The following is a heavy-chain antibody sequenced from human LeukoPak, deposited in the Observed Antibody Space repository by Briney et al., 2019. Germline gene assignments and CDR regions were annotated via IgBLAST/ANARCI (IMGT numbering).Heavy chain of an antibody. CDR3: ARDTRIEWLRFLDY. CDR2: IYYSGST. J-gene: IGHJ4*02. V-gene: IGHV4-59*01. CDR1: GGSISSYY. Sequence: SETLSLTCTVSGGSISSYYWSWIRQPPGKGLEWIGYIYYSGSTKYNPSLKSRVTISVDTSKNQFSLKLSSVNAADTAVYYCARDTRIEWLRFLDYWGQGILVTVSS. D-gene: IGHD5-12*01.